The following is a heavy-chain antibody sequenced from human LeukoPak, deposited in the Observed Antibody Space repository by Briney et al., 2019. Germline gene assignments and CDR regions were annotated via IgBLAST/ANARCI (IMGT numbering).Heavy chain of an antibody. CDR3: ARAYDYDILTGYPRDDAFDI. CDR1: GYTFTGYY. V-gene: IGHV1-2*04. Sequence: GASVKVSCKASGYTFTGYYMHWVRQAPGQGLEWMGWINPNSGGTNYAQKFQGWVTMTRDTSISTAYMELSRLRSDDTAVYYCARAYDYDILTGYPRDDAFDIWGQGTMVTVSS. J-gene: IGHJ3*02. CDR2: INPNSGGT. D-gene: IGHD3-9*01.